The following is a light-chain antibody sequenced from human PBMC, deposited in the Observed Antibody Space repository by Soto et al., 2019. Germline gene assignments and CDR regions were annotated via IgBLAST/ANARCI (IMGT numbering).Light chain of an antibody. Sequence: DIQLTQSPSSLSASVGDSVTISCRASQSISNYLNWYQQKPGKAPKLLIYATFTLQSGVPSRFSGSGSETDFTLTISSLQPEDFATYYCQQSYSTHLYTFGQGTRLEIK. J-gene: IGKJ2*01. CDR2: ATF. CDR1: QSISNY. CDR3: QQSYSTHLYT. V-gene: IGKV1-39*01.